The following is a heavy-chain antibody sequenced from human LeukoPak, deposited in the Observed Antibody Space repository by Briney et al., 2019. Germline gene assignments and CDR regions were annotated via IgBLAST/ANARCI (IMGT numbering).Heavy chain of an antibody. V-gene: IGHV3-30*04. D-gene: IGHD5-24*01. CDR2: ISFDGSNK. CDR3: ARSRDGYNPLSY. J-gene: IGHJ4*02. Sequence: GGSLRLSCAASGFTFGTYAMNWVRQAPGKGLEWLAGISFDGSNKYYADSVKGRFTISRDNAKNSLYLQMNSLRAEDTAVYYCARSRDGYNPLSYWGQGTLVTVSS. CDR1: GFTFGTYA.